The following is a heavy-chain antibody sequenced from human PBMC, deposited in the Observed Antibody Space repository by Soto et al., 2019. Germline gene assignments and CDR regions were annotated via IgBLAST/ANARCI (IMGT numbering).Heavy chain of an antibody. CDR2: INAGNGNT. J-gene: IGHJ6*02. CDR3: ARDLRAGPLYYYYYGMDV. V-gene: IGHV1-3*01. CDR1: GYTFTSYA. Sequence: QVQLVQSGAEVKKPGASVKVSCKASGYTFTSYAMHWVRQAPGQRLEWMGWINAGNGNTKYSQKFQGRVTITRDTSASTAYMELSSLRSEDTAVYYCARDLRAGPLYYYYYGMDVWGQGTTVTVSS.